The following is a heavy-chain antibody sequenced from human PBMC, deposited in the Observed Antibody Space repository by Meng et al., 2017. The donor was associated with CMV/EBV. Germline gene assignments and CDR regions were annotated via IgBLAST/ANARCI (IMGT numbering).Heavy chain of an antibody. CDR1: GYTFTGYY. Sequence: ASVKVSCKASGYTFTGYYMHWVRQAPGQGLEWMGWINPNSGGTNYAQKFQGRVTMTRDTSISTAYMELNRLRSDDTAVYYCARLRVVPAATYDYWGQGTLVTVSS. CDR2: INPNSGGT. D-gene: IGHD2-2*01. V-gene: IGHV1-2*02. CDR3: ARLRVVPAATYDY. J-gene: IGHJ4*02.